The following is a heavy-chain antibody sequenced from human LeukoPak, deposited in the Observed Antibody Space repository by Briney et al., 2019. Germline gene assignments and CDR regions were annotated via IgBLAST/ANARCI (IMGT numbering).Heavy chain of an antibody. J-gene: IGHJ4*02. CDR2: ISSSSSYI. CDR3: ARGGSYLDY. CDR1: GFTFGTYA. D-gene: IGHD3-16*01. V-gene: IGHV3-21*01. Sequence: PGGSLRLSCAASGFTFGTYAMSWVRQAPGKGLEWVSSISSSSSYIYYADSVKGRFTISRDNAKNSLYLQMNSLRAEDTAVYYCARGGSYLDYWGQGTLVTVSS.